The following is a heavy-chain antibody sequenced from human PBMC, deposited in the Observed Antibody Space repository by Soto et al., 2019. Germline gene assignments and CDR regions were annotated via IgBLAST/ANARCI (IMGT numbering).Heavy chain of an antibody. CDR1: GYTFTTYG. CDR3: ASEGSAPYDYYGMDV. V-gene: IGHV1-18*01. J-gene: IGHJ6*02. CDR2: INGYNGNT. D-gene: IGHD6-19*01. Sequence: QVQLEQSGAEVKKPGDSMKVSCKASGYTFTTYGISWVRQAPGQGLEWMGWINGYNGNTDYPQKLQGRVTMTTDTSTSTAYMALRSLRSDDTAVYYCASEGSAPYDYYGMDVWGQGTTVTVSS.